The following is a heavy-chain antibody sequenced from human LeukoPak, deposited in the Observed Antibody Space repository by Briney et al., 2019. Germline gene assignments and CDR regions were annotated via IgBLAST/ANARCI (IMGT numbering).Heavy chain of an antibody. CDR2: ISGSGGST. CDR3: AKSPISAMAEFDY. V-gene: IGHV3-23*01. Sequence: PGGSLRLSCAVSGFTFSSYAMSWVRQAPGKGLEWVSAISGSGGSTYYADSVKGRFTISRDNSKNTLYLQMNSLRAEDTAVYYCAKSPISAMAEFDYWGQGTLVTVSS. CDR1: GFTFSSYA. D-gene: IGHD5-18*01. J-gene: IGHJ4*02.